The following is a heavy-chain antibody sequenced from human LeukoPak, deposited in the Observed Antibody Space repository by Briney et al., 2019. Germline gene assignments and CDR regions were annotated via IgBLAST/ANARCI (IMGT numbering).Heavy chain of an antibody. CDR3: ARTQGSHWFDS. Sequence: SRTLSLTCSASGASIDTRDYYWSWLRQHPVKGLEWIGYISYRGASYNNPSLKSRLTLSIDTSENQFSLRLTSVTAADTAVYYCARTQGSHWFDSWGQGTLVIVSS. V-gene: IGHV4-31*03. CDR2: ISYRGAS. J-gene: IGHJ5*01. CDR1: GASIDTRDYY.